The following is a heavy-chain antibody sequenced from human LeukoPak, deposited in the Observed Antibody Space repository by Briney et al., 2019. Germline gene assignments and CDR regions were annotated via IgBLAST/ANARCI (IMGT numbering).Heavy chain of an antibody. CDR2: IYYSGST. CDR3: ARDINLGGIDY. Sequence: SETLSLTCTVPGGSISSYYWSWIRQPPGKGLEWIGYIYYSGSTNYNPSLKSRVTISVDTSKNQFSLKLSSVTAADTAVYYCARDINLGGIDYWGQGTLVTVSS. CDR1: GGSISSYY. J-gene: IGHJ4*02. D-gene: IGHD1-14*01. V-gene: IGHV4-59*01.